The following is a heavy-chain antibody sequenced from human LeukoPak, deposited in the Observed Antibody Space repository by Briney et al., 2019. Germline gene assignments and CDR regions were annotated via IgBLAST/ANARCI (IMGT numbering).Heavy chain of an antibody. J-gene: IGHJ3*02. CDR3: AKDEKDAFDI. CDR1: GFTFSSYG. CDR2: IRYDGSNK. V-gene: IGHV3-30*02. Sequence: GGSLRLSCSASGFTFSSYGMHWVRQAPGKGLEWVAFIRYDGSNKYYADSVKGRFTISRDNSKNTLYLQMNSLRAEDTAVYYCAKDEKDAFDIWGQGTMVTVSS.